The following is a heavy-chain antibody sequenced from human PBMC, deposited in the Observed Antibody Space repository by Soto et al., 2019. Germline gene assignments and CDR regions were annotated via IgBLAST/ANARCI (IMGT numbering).Heavy chain of an antibody. J-gene: IGHJ6*02. CDR3: ARVSSGYQYGMDV. V-gene: IGHV4-31*03. CDR1: GGSISSGGYY. CDR2: IYYSGST. Sequence: SETLSLTCTVSGGSISSGGYYWSWIRQHPGKGLEWIGYIYYSGSTYYNPSLKSRVTISVDTSKNQFSLKLGSVTAADTAVYYCARVSSGYQYGMDVWGQGTTVTVSS. D-gene: IGHD3-22*01.